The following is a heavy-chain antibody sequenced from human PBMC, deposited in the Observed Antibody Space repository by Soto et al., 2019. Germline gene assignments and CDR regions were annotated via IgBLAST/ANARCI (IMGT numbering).Heavy chain of an antibody. CDR3: ARGPHVLRYFDWLFIPPYLAY. CDR2: INPNSGGT. J-gene: IGHJ4*02. V-gene: IGHV1-2*04. D-gene: IGHD3-9*01. CDR1: GYTFTSYY. Sequence: ASVKVSCKASGYTFTSYYMHWVRQPPGQGLEWMGWINPNSGGTNYAQKFQGWVTMTRDTSISTAYMELSRLRSDDTAVYYCARGPHVLRYFDWLFIPPYLAYWVQGTLVTVSS.